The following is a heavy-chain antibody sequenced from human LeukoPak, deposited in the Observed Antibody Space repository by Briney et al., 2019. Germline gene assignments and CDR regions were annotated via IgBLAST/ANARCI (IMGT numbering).Heavy chain of an antibody. CDR3: ARGTAYDSSGYYSDYFDY. Sequence: SETLSLTCAVSGGSISSGGYSWSWIRQPPGKGLEWIGYIYHSGSTYYNPSLKSRVTISVDRSKNQFSLKLSSVTAADTAVYYCARGTAYDSSGYYSDYFDYWGQGTLVTVSS. CDR1: GGSISSGGYS. V-gene: IGHV4-30-2*01. CDR2: IYHSGST. D-gene: IGHD3-22*01. J-gene: IGHJ4*02.